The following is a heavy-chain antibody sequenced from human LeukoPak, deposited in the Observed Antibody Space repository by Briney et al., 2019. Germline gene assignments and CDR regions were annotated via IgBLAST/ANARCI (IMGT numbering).Heavy chain of an antibody. D-gene: IGHD6-25*01. Sequence: ASVKVSCKASGYTFTNYHINWVRQAPGQGLEWVGWISPNSDDRGYAQKFQGRVTITRDTSRTTAYMELRSLRSEDTAVYFCARTTSFTASGYDYWGQGTLVTVSS. J-gene: IGHJ4*02. V-gene: IGHV1-8*03. CDR3: ARTTSFTASGYDY. CDR1: GYTFTNYH. CDR2: ISPNSDDR.